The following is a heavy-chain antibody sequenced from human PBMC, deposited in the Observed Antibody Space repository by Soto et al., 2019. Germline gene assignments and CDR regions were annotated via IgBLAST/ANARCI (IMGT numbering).Heavy chain of an antibody. V-gene: IGHV3-7*01. Sequence: EVQLVESGGGLVQPGGSLRLSCAASGFTFSSYWMSWVRQAPEKGLDWVANIKQDGNDLYFVDSVKGRFTISRDNAKNSLYLHMSSLRAEDTGVYDCARMIFGVVTHSSYMDVLGRGTTVTVSS. D-gene: IGHD3-3*01. J-gene: IGHJ6*03. CDR2: IKQDGNDL. CDR1: GFTFSSYW. CDR3: ARMIFGVVTHSSYMDV.